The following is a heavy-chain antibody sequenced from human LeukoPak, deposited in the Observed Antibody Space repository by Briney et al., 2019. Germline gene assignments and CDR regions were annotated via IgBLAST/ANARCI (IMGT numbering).Heavy chain of an antibody. Sequence: GGSLRLSCAASGFTFSRYSMNWVRQAPGKGLEWVSAISGSGGSTYYADSVKGRFTISRDNSKNTLYLQMNSLRAEDTAVYYCAKHGRFGDYYYYYYMDVWGKGTTVTIS. J-gene: IGHJ6*03. V-gene: IGHV3-23*01. CDR1: GFTFSRYS. D-gene: IGHD3-10*01. CDR3: AKHGRFGDYYYYYYMDV. CDR2: ISGSGGST.